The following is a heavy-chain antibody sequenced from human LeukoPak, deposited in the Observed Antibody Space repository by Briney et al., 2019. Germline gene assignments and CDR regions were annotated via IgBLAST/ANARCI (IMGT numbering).Heavy chain of an antibody. CDR2: ISAYNGNT. CDR1: GYTFTSYD. CDR3: ALVGTTGTTDY. V-gene: IGHV1-18*01. Sequence: ASVKVSCKASGYTFTSYDINWVRQAPGQGLEWMGWISAYNGNTNYAQKLQGRVTMTTDTSTSTAYMELRSLRSDDTAVYYCALVGTTGTTDYWGQGTLVTVSS. D-gene: IGHD1-1*01. J-gene: IGHJ4*02.